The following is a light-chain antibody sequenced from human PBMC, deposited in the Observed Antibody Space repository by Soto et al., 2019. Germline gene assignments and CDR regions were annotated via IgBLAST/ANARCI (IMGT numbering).Light chain of an antibody. Sequence: EIVLTQSPGTLSLSPGERATLSCRASQSVSSRFLAWYQQKPGQAPRVLIYGASSRATGIPDRFSGSGSGTDFTLSISRLEPEDFAMYYCQQYDSSRTFGQGTKVE. J-gene: IGKJ1*01. CDR2: GAS. V-gene: IGKV3-20*01. CDR1: QSVSSRF. CDR3: QQYDSSRT.